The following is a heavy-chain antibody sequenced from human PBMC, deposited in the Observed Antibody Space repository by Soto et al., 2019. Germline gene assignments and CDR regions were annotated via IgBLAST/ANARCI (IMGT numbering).Heavy chain of an antibody. CDR3: AKAKIFGVVPYYYYGMDV. V-gene: IGHV3-23*01. CDR2: ISGSGGST. J-gene: IGHJ6*02. D-gene: IGHD3-3*01. Sequence: GGCLRLCCAPSGFTFSSYAMSWFRQAPGKGLEWVSAISGSGGSTYYADSVKGRFTISRDNSKNTLYLQMNSLRAEDTAVYYCAKAKIFGVVPYYYYGMDVWGQGTTVTVSS. CDR1: GFTFSSYA.